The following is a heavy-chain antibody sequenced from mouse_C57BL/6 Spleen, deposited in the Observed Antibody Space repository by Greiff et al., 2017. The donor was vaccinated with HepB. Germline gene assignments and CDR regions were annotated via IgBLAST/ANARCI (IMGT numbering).Heavy chain of an antibody. D-gene: IGHD1-1*01. CDR2: IDPSDSYT. V-gene: IGHV1-50*01. CDR3: ARGNSKNYYGSSYDD. Sequence: VQLQQPGAELVKPGASVKLSCKASGYTFTSYWMQWVKQRPGQGLEWIGEIDPSDSYTNYNQKFKGKATLTVDTSSSTAYMQLSSLTSEDSAVYYCARGNSKNYYGSSYDDWGQGTTLTVSS. CDR1: GYTFTSYW. J-gene: IGHJ2*01.